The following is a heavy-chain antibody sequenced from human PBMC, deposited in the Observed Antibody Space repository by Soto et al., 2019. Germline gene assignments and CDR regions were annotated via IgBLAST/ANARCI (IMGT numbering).Heavy chain of an antibody. Sequence: PGESLKISCKGSGYSFTSYWIGWVRQMPGKGLEWMGIIYPGDSDTRYSPSFQGQVTISADKSISTAYLQWSSLKASDTAMYYCATPGVGYCSVGSCPAYYYYGMDVWGQGTTVTVSS. V-gene: IGHV5-51*01. CDR1: GYSFTSYW. CDR3: ATPGVGYCSVGSCPAYYYYGMDV. J-gene: IGHJ6*02. D-gene: IGHD2-15*01. CDR2: IYPGDSDT.